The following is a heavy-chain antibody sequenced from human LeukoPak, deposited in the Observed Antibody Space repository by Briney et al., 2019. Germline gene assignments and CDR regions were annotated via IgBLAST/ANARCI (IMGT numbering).Heavy chain of an antibody. D-gene: IGHD3-10*01. V-gene: IGHV3-74*01. CDR3: ASGSGSGSTDY. J-gene: IGHJ4*02. CDR1: GFTFSTYW. Sequence: GGSLRLSCAASGFTFSTYWMHWVRHAPGKGLVWVSRIKGDGSSTIYADSVKGRFTISRDNSKNTLHLQTSSLRAEDTAVYYCASGSGSGSTDYWGQGTLVTVSS. CDR2: IKGDGSST.